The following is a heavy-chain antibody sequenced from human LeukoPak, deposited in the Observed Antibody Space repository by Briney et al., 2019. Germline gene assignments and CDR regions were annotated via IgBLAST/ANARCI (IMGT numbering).Heavy chain of an antibody. J-gene: IGHJ4*02. CDR3: ARLDSSGWYYFDY. D-gene: IGHD6-19*01. CDR1: GGTFSGYA. Sequence: SVKVSCKASGGTFSGYAISWVRQAPGQGLEWMGRIIPIFGIANYAQKFQGRVTITADKSTSTAYMELSSLRSEDTAVYYCARLDSSGWYYFDYWGQGTLVTVSS. V-gene: IGHV1-69*04. CDR2: IIPIFGIA.